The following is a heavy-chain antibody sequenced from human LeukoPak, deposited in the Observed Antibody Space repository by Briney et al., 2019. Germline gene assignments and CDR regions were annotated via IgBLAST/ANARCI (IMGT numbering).Heavy chain of an antibody. D-gene: IGHD6-6*01. CDR2: ISGSGGST. CDR3: AKDPYRSSSGLGDC. CDR1: GFTFSSYA. Sequence: GGSLRLSCAASGFTFSSYAMSWVRQAPGEGLEWVSAISGSGGSTYYADSVKGRFTISRDNSKNMMYLQMNSLRAADTAVYYCAKDPYRSSSGLGDCWGQGTLVTVSS. V-gene: IGHV3-23*01. J-gene: IGHJ4*02.